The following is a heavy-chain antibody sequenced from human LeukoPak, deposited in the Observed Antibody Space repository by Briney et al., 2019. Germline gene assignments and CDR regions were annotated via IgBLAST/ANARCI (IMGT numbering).Heavy chain of an antibody. D-gene: IGHD6-19*01. CDR2: ISGSGGST. CDR1: GFTFSSYA. Sequence: GGSLRLSCAASGFTFSSYAMSWVRQAPGKGLEWVSAISGSGGSTYYADSVKGRFTISRDNSKNMLYLQMNSLRAEDTAVYYCAKDRSGGGDYYFGMDVWGPGTTVTVSS. J-gene: IGHJ6*02. V-gene: IGHV3-23*01. CDR3: AKDRSGGGDYYFGMDV.